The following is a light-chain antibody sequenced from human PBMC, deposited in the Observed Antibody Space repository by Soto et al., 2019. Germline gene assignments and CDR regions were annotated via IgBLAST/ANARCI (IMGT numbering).Light chain of an antibody. CDR1: QTIDSY. CDR3: QQTRSGIT. J-gene: IGKJ5*01. Sequence: DIQLTQSPPSLSATVGDRVTITCRASQTIDSYLNWFQQKPGMAPKLLIYAASKLQSRVPSRFRGSGSGTDFTLTIDTLQPDDFASYDCQQTRSGITFGQGTRLEI. V-gene: IGKV1-39*01. CDR2: AAS.